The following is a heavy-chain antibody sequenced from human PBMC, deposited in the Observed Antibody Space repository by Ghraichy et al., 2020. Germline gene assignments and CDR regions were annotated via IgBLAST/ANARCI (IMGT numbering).Heavy chain of an antibody. CDR2: IKSKTDGGTT. CDR1: GFTFSNAW. D-gene: IGHD3-22*01. CDR3: TIKYYYDSSGYSYYFDY. Sequence: GESLNISCAASGFTFSNAWMSWVRQAPGKGLEWVGRIKSKTDGGTTDYAAPVKGRFTISRDDSKNTLYLQMNSLKTEDTAVYYCTIKYYYDSSGYSYYFDYWGQGTLVTVSS. J-gene: IGHJ4*02. V-gene: IGHV3-15*01.